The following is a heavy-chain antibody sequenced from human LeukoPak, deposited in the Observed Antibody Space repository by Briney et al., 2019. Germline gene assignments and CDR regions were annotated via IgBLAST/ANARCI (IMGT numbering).Heavy chain of an antibody. J-gene: IGHJ4*02. V-gene: IGHV4-59*02. CDR2: IYYNGSP. D-gene: IGHD6-13*01. CDR3: ARESSAGTLGY. Sequence: SETLSLTCTVSGGSVSSYFWSWIRQPPGKGLEWIGYIYYNGSPNYNPSLKSRLTISIDTSKNQFSLKLTSVTAADTAVYYCARESSAGTLGYWGQGTLVTVSS. CDR1: GGSVSSYF.